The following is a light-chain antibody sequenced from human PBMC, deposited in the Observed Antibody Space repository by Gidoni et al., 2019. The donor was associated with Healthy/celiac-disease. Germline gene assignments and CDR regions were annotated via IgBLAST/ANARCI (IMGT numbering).Light chain of an antibody. V-gene: IGKV1-39*01. CDR3: QQSYRTPLFT. CDR2: AAS. Sequence: DIQMPQSPSSLSASVGDRVTITCRASQSISSYLNWYQQKPGKAPKLLIYAASSLQSGVTSRCSGSGPGTDFTLTISSLQPEDFETYYCQQSYRTPLFTFGPGTKVDIK. CDR1: QSISSY. J-gene: IGKJ3*01.